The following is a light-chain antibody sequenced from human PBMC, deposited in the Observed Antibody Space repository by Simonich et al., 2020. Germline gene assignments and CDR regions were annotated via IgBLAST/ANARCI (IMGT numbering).Light chain of an antibody. CDR2: DVS. CDR3: SSYTSSSSWV. Sequence: QSALTQPASVSGSHGQSITISCTGTSSDVGGYNYVSWYQQHPGKAPKLMIYDVSKRPSGVSNRFSGSKSGNPASLTISGLQAEDEADYYCSSYTSSSSWVFGGGTKLTVL. V-gene: IGLV2-14*01. J-gene: IGLJ3*02. CDR1: SSDVGGYNY.